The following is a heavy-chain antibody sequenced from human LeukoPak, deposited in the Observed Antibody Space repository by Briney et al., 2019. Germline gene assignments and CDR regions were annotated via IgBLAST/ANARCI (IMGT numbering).Heavy chain of an antibody. CDR3: ARTRDYGNWYFDL. J-gene: IGHJ2*01. D-gene: IGHD4-17*01. V-gene: IGHV1-69*02. Sequence: SVKVSCKASGGTFSSYTISWVRQAPGQGLEWMGRIIPILGIANYAQKFQGRVTITADKSTRTAYMELSSLRSEDTAVYYCARTRDYGNWYFDLWGRGTLVTVSS. CDR1: GGTFSSYT. CDR2: IIPILGIA.